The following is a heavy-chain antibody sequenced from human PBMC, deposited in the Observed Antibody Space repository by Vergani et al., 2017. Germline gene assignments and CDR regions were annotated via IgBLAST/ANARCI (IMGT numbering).Heavy chain of an antibody. Sequence: QVQLQQWGAGLLKPSETLSLTCAVYGGSFSGYYWSWIRQPPGKGLEWIGEINHSGSTNYNPSLKSRVTISVDTSKHQFSLKLSSVTAADTAGYYCARIPLPRVYNWFDPWGQGTLVTVSS. CDR3: ARIPLPRVYNWFDP. V-gene: IGHV4-34*01. J-gene: IGHJ5*02. CDR2: INHSGST. CDR1: GGSFSGYY.